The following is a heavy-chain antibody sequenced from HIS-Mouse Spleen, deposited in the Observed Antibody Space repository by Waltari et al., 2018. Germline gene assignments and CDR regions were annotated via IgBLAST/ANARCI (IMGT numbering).Heavy chain of an antibody. J-gene: IGHJ4*02. CDR3: AKASSGWLDY. Sequence: QVQLVEFGGCVVQPGRSLRRSWAGSGFTFGSDGTVWVRQAPGKGLEWVAVISYDGSNKYYADSVKGRFTISRDNSKNTLYLQMNSLRAEDTAVYYCAKASSGWLDYWGQGTLVTVSS. CDR2: ISYDGSNK. CDR1: GFTFGSDG. V-gene: IGHV3-30*18. D-gene: IGHD6-19*01.